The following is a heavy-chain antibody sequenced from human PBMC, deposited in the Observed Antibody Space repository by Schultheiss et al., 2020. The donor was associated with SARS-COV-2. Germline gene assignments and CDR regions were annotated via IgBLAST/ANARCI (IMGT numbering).Heavy chain of an antibody. CDR3: ARDPNGYCSGDSCYYV. J-gene: IGHJ4*02. Sequence: ESLKISCVASGFTFSYYTMSWVCQAPGKGLEWIGYIHYTGSTNYNPSLQSRVTISVDTSKNQFSLKLSSVTAADTAVYYCARDPNGYCSGDSCYYVWGQGTLVTVSS. CDR1: GFTFSYYT. D-gene: IGHD2-15*01. CDR2: IHYTGST. V-gene: IGHV4-59*01.